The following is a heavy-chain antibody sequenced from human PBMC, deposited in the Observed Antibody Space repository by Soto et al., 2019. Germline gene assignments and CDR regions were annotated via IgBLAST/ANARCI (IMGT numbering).Heavy chain of an antibody. CDR3: ASVLTQLGDAFDI. J-gene: IGHJ3*02. CDR1: GYTFTSYD. D-gene: IGHD6-13*01. V-gene: IGHV1-8*01. Sequence: ASVKVSCKASGYTFTSYDINWLRQSTGQGLEWMGWMNPNSGNTGYAQKFQGRVTMTRKTCISTAYMELSSLRSEDTAVHYCASVLTQLGDAFDIWGQGTTVTASS. CDR2: MNPNSGNT.